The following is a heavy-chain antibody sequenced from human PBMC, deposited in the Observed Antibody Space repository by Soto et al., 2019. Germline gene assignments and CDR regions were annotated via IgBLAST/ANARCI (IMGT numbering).Heavy chain of an antibody. J-gene: IGHJ4*02. CDR3: ARPNTRYSSSWYRN. Sequence: SVKASCKASGGTFSSYAISCVRQAPGQGLEWMGGIIPIFGTANYAQKFQGRVTITADESTSTAYMELSSLRSEDTAVYYCARPNTRYSSSWYRNWGQGTLVTVSS. CDR2: IIPIFGTA. V-gene: IGHV1-69*13. D-gene: IGHD6-13*01. CDR1: GGTFSSYA.